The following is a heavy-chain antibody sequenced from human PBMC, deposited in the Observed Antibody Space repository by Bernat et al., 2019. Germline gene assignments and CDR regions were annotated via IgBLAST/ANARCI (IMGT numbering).Heavy chain of an antibody. Sequence: QVQLVQSGAEVKKPGSSVKVSCKASGGTFSSYAISWVRQAPGQGLEWMGGIIPIFGTANYAKKFQGRVTITADKSTSTAYMELSSLRSEDTAVYYCATDLSPRRRNTRERGATITFFDYWGQGTLVTVSS. J-gene: IGHJ4*02. D-gene: IGHD5-12*01. CDR3: ATDLSPRRRNTRERGATITFFDY. V-gene: IGHV1-69*06. CDR1: GGTFSSYA. CDR2: IIPIFGTA.